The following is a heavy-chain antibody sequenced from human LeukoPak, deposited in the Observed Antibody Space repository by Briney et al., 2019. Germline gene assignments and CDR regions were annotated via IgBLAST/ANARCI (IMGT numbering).Heavy chain of an antibody. D-gene: IGHD3-10*01. J-gene: IGHJ4*02. Sequence: PGGSLRLSCAASGFTVSSNYMSWVRQAPGKGLEWFSVIYSGGSTYYADSVKGRFTISRDNSKNTLYLQMNSLRAEDTAVYYCARGDYYGSGSYAYWGQGTLVTVSS. V-gene: IGHV3-53*01. CDR1: GFTVSSNY. CDR3: ARGDYYGSGSYAY. CDR2: IYSGGST.